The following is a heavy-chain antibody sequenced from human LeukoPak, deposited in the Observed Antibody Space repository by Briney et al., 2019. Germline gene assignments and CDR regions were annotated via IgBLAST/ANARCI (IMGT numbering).Heavy chain of an antibody. D-gene: IGHD2-15*01. CDR3: ARRVVVAATGFDY. CDR2: IYPADSDT. J-gene: IGHJ4*02. CDR1: GYSWTSYW. Sequence: GESLKISCKGSGYSWTSYWIGCVRQMLGKGLEWMGIIYPADSDTRYSPSFQGQVTISADKSISTAYLQWSSLKASDTAMYYCARRVVVAATGFDYWGQGTLVTVSS. V-gene: IGHV5-51*01.